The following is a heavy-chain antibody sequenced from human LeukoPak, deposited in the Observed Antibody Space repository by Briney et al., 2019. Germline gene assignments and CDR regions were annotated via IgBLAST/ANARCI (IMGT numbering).Heavy chain of an antibody. V-gene: IGHV4-4*02. D-gene: IGHD1-1*01. CDR1: GASISRINW. CDR2: IYLSGST. J-gene: IGHJ4*02. CDR3: ARHRGYNTTPPFDY. Sequence: SETLSLTCSVSGASISRINWWSWVRQPPGKGLEGIGEIYLSGSTNYNPSLKRRVTISVDKSEKQFSLRLSSVTPADTAVYYCARHRGYNTTPPFDYWGQGTLVTVSS.